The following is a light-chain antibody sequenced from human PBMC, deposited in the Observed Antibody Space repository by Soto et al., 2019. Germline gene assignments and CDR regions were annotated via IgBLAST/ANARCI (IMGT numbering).Light chain of an antibody. Sequence: EIVLTQSPGTLSLSPGERATLSCRASQSVSSSSLAWYQQKPGQAPRLRIYGASSRATGISDRFSGSGSGTDFTLTIIRLEPEDFAVFFCQQYGSSLPITFGQGTRLEI. CDR2: GAS. V-gene: IGKV3-20*01. CDR3: QQYGSSLPIT. J-gene: IGKJ5*01. CDR1: QSVSSSS.